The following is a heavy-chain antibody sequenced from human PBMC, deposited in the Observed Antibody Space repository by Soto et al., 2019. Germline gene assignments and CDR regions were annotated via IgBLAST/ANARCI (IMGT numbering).Heavy chain of an antibody. CDR3: AKDLSGGATGYGMDA. J-gene: IGHJ6*02. Sequence: GGSLRLSCAASGFSFGTFGMHWVRQAPGKGLEWVGVITFHGRNVEYEESVRGRFTISRDNPNHTLYLEMDSLRVEDTAVYYWAKDLSGGATGYGMDAWGQGTTVTVSS. D-gene: IGHD1-26*01. CDR2: ITFHGRNV. V-gene: IGHV3-30*18. CDR1: GFSFGTFG.